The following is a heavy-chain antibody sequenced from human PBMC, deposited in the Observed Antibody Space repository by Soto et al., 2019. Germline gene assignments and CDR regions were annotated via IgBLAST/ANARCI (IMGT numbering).Heavy chain of an antibody. CDR2: ISSSGSTI. Sequence: EVQLVESGGGLVQPGGSLRLSCAASGFTFSSYSMNWVRQAPGKGLEWVSYISSSGSTIYYADSVKGRFTISRDNAKNSLYLQMNSLRAEDTAVYYCARDRWSSGWYQDWGQGTLVTVSS. D-gene: IGHD6-19*01. CDR3: ARDRWSSGWYQD. V-gene: IGHV3-48*04. J-gene: IGHJ4*02. CDR1: GFTFSSYS.